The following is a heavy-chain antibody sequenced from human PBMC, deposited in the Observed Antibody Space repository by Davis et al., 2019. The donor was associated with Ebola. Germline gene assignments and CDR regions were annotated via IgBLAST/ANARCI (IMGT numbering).Heavy chain of an antibody. D-gene: IGHD3-3*01. Sequence: MPSETLSLTCTVSGGSISSYYWSWIRQPPGKGLEWIGYIYYSGSTNYNPSLKSRVTISVDTSKNQFSLKLSSVTAADTAVYYCARGRRITIFGVDYYYYYGMDVWGQGTTVTVSS. V-gene: IGHV4-59*12. J-gene: IGHJ6*02. CDR2: IYYSGST. CDR3: ARGRRITIFGVDYYYYYGMDV. CDR1: GGSISSYY.